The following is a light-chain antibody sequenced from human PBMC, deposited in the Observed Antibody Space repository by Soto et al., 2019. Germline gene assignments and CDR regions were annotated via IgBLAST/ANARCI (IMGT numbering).Light chain of an antibody. Sequence: IVVTQSPGSLAVSLGERATINCRSSQPILYRPNNRSYLAWYQQKSGQPPKLLISWTSSRESGVPDRFSGSGSGTDFTLTISSLQAEDAAVYYCQQCYRSPFTFGPGTSVDVK. CDR2: WTS. CDR3: QQCYRSPFT. CDR1: QPILYRPNNRSY. V-gene: IGKV4-1*01. J-gene: IGKJ3*01.